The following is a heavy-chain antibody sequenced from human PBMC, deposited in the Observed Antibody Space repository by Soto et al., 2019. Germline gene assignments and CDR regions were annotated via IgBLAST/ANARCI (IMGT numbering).Heavy chain of an antibody. J-gene: IGHJ4*02. CDR3: ARVSGDYFDY. Sequence: SETLSLTCSDSGGSISSYYWSWIRQPPGKGLEWIGDIYYSGSTNYNPSLKSRVTISVDTFKDQVSLKLRSVTAADTAVYYCARVSGDYFDYWGQGTLVTVSS. D-gene: IGHD4-17*01. CDR1: GGSISSYY. V-gene: IGHV4-59*08. CDR2: IYYSGST.